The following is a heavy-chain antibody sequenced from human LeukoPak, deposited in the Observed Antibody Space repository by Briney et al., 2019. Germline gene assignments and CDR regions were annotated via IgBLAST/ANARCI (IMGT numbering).Heavy chain of an antibody. Sequence: GGSLRLSCAASGFTVSSNYMSWVRQARGRGLEWVSVIYSGGSTYYADSVKGRFTISRDNSKNTLYLQMNSLRAEDTAVYYCAKVLNGGYMDVWGKGTTVTISS. D-gene: IGHD2-8*01. CDR1: GFTVSSNY. J-gene: IGHJ6*03. CDR2: IYSGGST. CDR3: AKVLNGGYMDV. V-gene: IGHV3-53*01.